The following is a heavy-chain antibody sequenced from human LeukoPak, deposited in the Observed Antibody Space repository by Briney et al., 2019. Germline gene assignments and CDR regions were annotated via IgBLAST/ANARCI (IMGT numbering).Heavy chain of an antibody. D-gene: IGHD3-22*01. J-gene: IGHJ3*02. CDR2: INPRSGGT. Sequence: GASVKVSCKASGYTFSDYYVHWVRQAPGQGLEWMGRINPRSGGTQSAQNFQGRVTLTRDSSISTAFMELRRLDYDDTAIYYCARGYSSGRYAFDIWGQGTMVAVSS. CDR1: GYTFSDYY. V-gene: IGHV1-2*06. CDR3: ARGYSSGRYAFDI.